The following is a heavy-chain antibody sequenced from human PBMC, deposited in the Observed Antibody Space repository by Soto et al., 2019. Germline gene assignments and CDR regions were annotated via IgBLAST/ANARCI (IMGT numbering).Heavy chain of an antibody. J-gene: IGHJ6*02. CDR2: ISGSGGST. V-gene: IGHV3-23*01. CDR3: AHLGDV. D-gene: IGHD7-27*01. Sequence: AISGSGGSTYYADSVKGRFTISRDNSKNTLYLQMNSLRAEDTAVYYCAHLGDVWGQGTTVTVSS.